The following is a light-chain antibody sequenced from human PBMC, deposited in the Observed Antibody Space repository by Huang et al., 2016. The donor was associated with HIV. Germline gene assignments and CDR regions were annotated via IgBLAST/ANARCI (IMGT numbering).Light chain of an antibody. J-gene: IGKJ1*01. CDR1: QSISSW. CDR3: QQYDSYSGWT. CDR2: QAS. V-gene: IGKV1-5*03. Sequence: DIQMTQSPSTLSASVGDRVSITCRASQSISSWLAWYQQKPGKAPKLLIYQASSLQNGVPSRFSGSGSGTEFTLTISSLQPDDFATYYCQQYDSYSGWTFGQGTKVEVK.